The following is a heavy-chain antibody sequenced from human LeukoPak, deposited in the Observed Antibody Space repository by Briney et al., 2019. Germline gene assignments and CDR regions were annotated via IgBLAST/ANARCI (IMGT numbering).Heavy chain of an antibody. CDR3: AEIGITMIGGV. V-gene: IGHV3-30*02. CDR1: GFTFSNYG. CDR2: IRYDGGIK. Sequence: GGSLRLSCAASGFTFSNYGMHWVRQPPGKGLEWVAFIRYDGGIKHYADSVKGRFTLSRDNSKNTLYLQMNSLRAEDTAVYYCAEIGITMIGGVWGKGTTVTISS. J-gene: IGHJ6*04. D-gene: IGHD3-10*02.